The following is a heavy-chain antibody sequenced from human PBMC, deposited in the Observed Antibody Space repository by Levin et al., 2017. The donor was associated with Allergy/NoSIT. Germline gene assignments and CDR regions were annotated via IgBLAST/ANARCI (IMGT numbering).Heavy chain of an antibody. CDR2: IYYSGST. CDR1: GGSVSSGSYY. D-gene: IGHD3-10*01. CDR3: ARDPTYYYGSGSEGLDY. Sequence: SETLSLTCTVSGGSVSSGSYYWSWIRQPPGKGLEWIGYIYYSGSTNYNPSLKSRVTISVDTSKNQFSLKLSSVTAADTAVYYCARDPTYYYGSGSEGLDYWGQGTLVTVSS. J-gene: IGHJ4*02. V-gene: IGHV4-61*01.